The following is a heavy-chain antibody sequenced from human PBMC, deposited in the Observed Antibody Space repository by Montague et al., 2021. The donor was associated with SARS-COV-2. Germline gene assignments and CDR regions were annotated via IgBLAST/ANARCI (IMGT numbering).Heavy chain of an antibody. J-gene: IGHJ6*02. D-gene: IGHD4-17*01. CDR1: GFTFSSYG. CDR2: ISYDGSNK. Sequence: LRLSCAASGFTFSSYGMHWVRQAPGKGLEWVAVISYDGSNKYYADSVKGRFTISRDNSKNTLYLQMNSLRAEDTAVYYCARDPGDYEGYYYGMDVWGQGTTVTVSS. V-gene: IGHV3-33*05. CDR3: ARDPGDYEGYYYGMDV.